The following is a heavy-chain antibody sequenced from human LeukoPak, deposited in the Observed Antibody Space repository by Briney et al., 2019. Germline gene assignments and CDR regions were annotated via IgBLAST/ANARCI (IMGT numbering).Heavy chain of an antibody. CDR3: AGESIAARNDY. V-gene: IGHV3-33*01. D-gene: IGHD6-6*01. Sequence: GGSLRLSCAASGFTFSSYGMHWVRQAPGKGLEWVAVIWYDGSNKYYADSVKGRFTISRDNSKNTLYLQMNSLRAEDTAVYYCAGESIAARNDYWGQGTLVTVSS. CDR1: GFTFSSYG. J-gene: IGHJ4*02. CDR2: IWYDGSNK.